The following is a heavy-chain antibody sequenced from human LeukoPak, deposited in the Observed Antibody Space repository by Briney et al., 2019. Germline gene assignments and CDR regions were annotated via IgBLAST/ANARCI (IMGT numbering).Heavy chain of an antibody. D-gene: IGHD3-10*01. CDR2: IYSDGRT. Sequence: GGSLRLSCAASGFAVGSNYMNWVRQAPGKGLEWVSVIYSDGRTYYADFVKGRFTISRDISKNTLFLEMTSLRAEDTAVYYCAKVKGWYGEGYFDYWGQGTLVTVSS. CDR1: GFAVGSNY. J-gene: IGHJ4*02. CDR3: AKVKGWYGEGYFDY. V-gene: IGHV3-53*01.